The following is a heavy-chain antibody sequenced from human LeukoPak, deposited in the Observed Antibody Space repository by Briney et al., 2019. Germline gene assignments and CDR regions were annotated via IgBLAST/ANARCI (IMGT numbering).Heavy chain of an antibody. CDR1: GFTFNKFA. V-gene: IGHV3-23*01. CDR2: IIENGGET. J-gene: IGHJ3*01. D-gene: IGHD3-16*01. Sequence: GGSLRLSCAASGFTFNKFAMSWVRQAPGKGLEWVSGIIENGGETYYADSVRGRFTISRDSSKNTVYLQMESLRVEDTAVYYCAREDNGGATDDGFDVWGRGTVVIVSS. CDR3: AREDNGGATDDGFDV.